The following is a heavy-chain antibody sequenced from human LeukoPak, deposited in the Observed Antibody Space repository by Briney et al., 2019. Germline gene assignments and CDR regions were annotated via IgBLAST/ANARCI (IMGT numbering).Heavy chain of an antibody. Sequence: GESLKISCKGSGYSFTSYWIGWVRQMPGKGLEWKGIIYPGDSDTRYSPSFQGQVTISADKSISTAYLQWSSLKASDTAMYYCARHRFPHCSGGSCSVHAFDIWGQGTMVTVSS. CDR1: GYSFTSYW. D-gene: IGHD2-15*01. CDR2: IYPGDSDT. J-gene: IGHJ3*02. V-gene: IGHV5-51*01. CDR3: ARHRFPHCSGGSCSVHAFDI.